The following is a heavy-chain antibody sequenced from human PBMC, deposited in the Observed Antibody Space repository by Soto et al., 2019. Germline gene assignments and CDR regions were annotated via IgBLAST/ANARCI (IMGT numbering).Heavy chain of an antibody. D-gene: IGHD3-3*01. V-gene: IGHV1-8*01. Sequence: ASVKVSCKASGYTFTSYDINWVRQATGQGLEWMGRMNPNSGNTSYAQKFQGRVTMTRDTSISTAYMELSSLRSEDTAVYYCASVRSYYDFWSGYPFDYWGQGTLVTVSS. CDR1: GYTFTSYD. CDR2: MNPNSGNT. J-gene: IGHJ4*02. CDR3: ASVRSYYDFWSGYPFDY.